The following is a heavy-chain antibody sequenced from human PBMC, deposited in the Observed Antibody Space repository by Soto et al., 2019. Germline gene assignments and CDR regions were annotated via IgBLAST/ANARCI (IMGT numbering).Heavy chain of an antibody. CDR1: GYTLTGYY. Sequence: ASVKVSCKASGYTLTGYYMHWVRQAPGQGLEWMGWINPNSGGTNYAQKFQGWVTMTRDTSISTAYMELSRLRSDDTAVYYCARGQYSSSSYYYGMDVWGQGTTVTVSS. CDR2: INPNSGGT. CDR3: ARGQYSSSSYYYGMDV. V-gene: IGHV1-2*04. J-gene: IGHJ6*02. D-gene: IGHD6-6*01.